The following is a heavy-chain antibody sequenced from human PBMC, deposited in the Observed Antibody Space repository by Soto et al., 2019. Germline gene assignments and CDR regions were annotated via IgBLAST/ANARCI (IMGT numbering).Heavy chain of an antibody. J-gene: IGHJ4*02. D-gene: IGHD6-19*01. CDR3: LSARFDY. CDR1: GGSFSSNY. CDR2: INHSGYT. Sequence: QVQLQQWGAGLLKPSETLSLTCVVYGGSFSSNYWTWVRQPPGKGLEWIGEINHSGYTNYNASLKSRVTISVDTAKHQFSLNLRSVTAADTAVYYCLSARFDYWGQGTLVTVSS. V-gene: IGHV4-34*01.